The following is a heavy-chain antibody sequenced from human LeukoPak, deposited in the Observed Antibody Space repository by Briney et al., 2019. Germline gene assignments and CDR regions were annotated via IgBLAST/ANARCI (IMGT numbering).Heavy chain of an antibody. CDR2: ISGNGGVI. CDR1: GFTFSDNY. J-gene: IGHJ6*03. D-gene: IGHD3-22*01. CDR3: ARSAVGDYDSSGYYLGYGYYYYMDV. Sequence: PGESLRLSCAASGFTFSDNYMTWVRQAPGKGLEWLSYISGNGGVIQYADSVKGRFTISRDNAKNSLYLQMNSLRAEDTAVYYCARSAVGDYDSSGYYLGYGYYYYMDVWGKGTTVTISS. V-gene: IGHV3-11*04.